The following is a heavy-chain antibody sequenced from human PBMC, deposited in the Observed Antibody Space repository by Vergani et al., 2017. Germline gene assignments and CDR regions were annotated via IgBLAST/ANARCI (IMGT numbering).Heavy chain of an antibody. CDR3: ATSHYDSSGYYFY. V-gene: IGHV5-10-1*03. CDR2: IDPSDSYT. D-gene: IGHD3-22*01. Sequence: EVQLVQSGAEVKKPGESLRISCKGSGYSFTSYWITWVRQMPGKGLEWMGRIDPSDSYTNYSPSFQGHVTIASDKSIRTAYLQWSSLKASDTAMYYCATSHYDSSGYYFYWGQGTLVTVSS. CDR1: GYSFTSYW. J-gene: IGHJ4*02.